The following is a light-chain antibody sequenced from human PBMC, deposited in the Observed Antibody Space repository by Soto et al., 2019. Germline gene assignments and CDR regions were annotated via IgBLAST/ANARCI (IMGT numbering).Light chain of an antibody. Sequence: QTVVTQEPSFSVSPGGTVTLTCGLSSGSASTSYYPSWYQQTPGQAPRTLIYSTNTRSSGVPDRFSGSILRNKAAHTITGAQADDESDYYCVLYMGSGISIFGGGTKLTV. J-gene: IGLJ2*01. V-gene: IGLV8-61*01. CDR1: SGSASTSYY. CDR3: VLYMGSGISI. CDR2: STN.